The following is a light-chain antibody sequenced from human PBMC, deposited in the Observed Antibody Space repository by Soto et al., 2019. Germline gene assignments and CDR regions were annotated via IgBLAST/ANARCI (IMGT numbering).Light chain of an antibody. J-gene: IGKJ5*01. Sequence: DIQMTQSPSSLSASVGDRVTITCRASQSISSCLNWYQQKPGKAPKLLIYAASTLQSGVPARFSGSGSGTDVTLTISSLQPEDAATYYCQQLSGYPITFGQGTRLEIK. CDR2: AAS. CDR3: QQLSGYPIT. V-gene: IGKV1-39*01. CDR1: QSISSC.